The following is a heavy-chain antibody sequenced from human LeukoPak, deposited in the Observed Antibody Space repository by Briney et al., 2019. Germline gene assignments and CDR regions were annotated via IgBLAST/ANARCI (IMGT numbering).Heavy chain of an antibody. D-gene: IGHD2/OR15-2a*01. V-gene: IGHV4-61*02. CDR2: ISTSGST. Sequence: SETLSLTCTVSGGSISSGTYYWSWIRRPAGKGLEWIGRISTSGSTNYNPSLKSRVTISVDTSKNQFSLNLSSVTAADTAVYYCATNIRRGLLAFDIWGQGTMVTVSS. CDR3: ATNIRRGLLAFDI. J-gene: IGHJ3*02. CDR1: GGSISSGTYY.